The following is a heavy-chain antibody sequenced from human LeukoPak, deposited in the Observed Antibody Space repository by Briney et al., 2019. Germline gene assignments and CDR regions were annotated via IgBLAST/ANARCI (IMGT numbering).Heavy chain of an antibody. V-gene: IGHV1-18*01. Sequence: ASVKVSCKASGYTFTSYGISWVRQAPGQGLERMGWISAYNGNTNYAQKLQGRVTMTTDTSTSTAYMELRSLRSDDTAVYYCATDRFYGDYVANYYYGMDVWGQGTTVTVSS. J-gene: IGHJ6*02. D-gene: IGHD4-17*01. CDR3: ATDRFYGDYVANYYYGMDV. CDR1: GYTFTSYG. CDR2: ISAYNGNT.